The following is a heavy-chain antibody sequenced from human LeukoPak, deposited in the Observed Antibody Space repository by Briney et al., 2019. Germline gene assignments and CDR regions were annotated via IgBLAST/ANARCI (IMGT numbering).Heavy chain of an antibody. V-gene: IGHV1-8*01. CDR2: MNPNSGNT. D-gene: IGHD6-6*01. Sequence: GASVKVSCKASGYTFTSYDINWVRQATGQGLEWMGWMNPNSGNTGYAQKFQGRVTMTRNTSISTAYMELSSLRSEDTAVNYCARGLKSSSSLVYGMDVWGQGTTVTVSS. J-gene: IGHJ6*02. CDR1: GYTFTSYD. CDR3: ARGLKSSSSLVYGMDV.